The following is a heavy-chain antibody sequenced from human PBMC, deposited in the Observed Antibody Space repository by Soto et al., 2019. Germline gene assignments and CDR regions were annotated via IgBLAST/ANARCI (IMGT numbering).Heavy chain of an antibody. CDR2: ISGSGGST. Sequence: GGSLRLSCAASGFTFSSYAMSWVRQAPGKGLEWVSAISGSGGSTYYADSVKGRFTISRDNSKNTLYLQMNSLRAEDTAVYYCAKAAGGIAARPYNWFDPWGQGTLVTVSS. CDR3: AKAAGGIAARPYNWFDP. CDR1: GFTFSSYA. J-gene: IGHJ5*02. D-gene: IGHD6-6*01. V-gene: IGHV3-23*01.